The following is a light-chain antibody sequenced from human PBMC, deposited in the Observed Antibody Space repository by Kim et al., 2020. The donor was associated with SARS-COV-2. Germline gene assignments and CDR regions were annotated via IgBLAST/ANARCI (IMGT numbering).Light chain of an antibody. CDR2: GAS. CDR1: QSVSSTY. Sequence: SPGERATLACRASQSVSSTYLAWYQQKPGQAPRLLIYGASSRATGIPDRFSGSGSGTDFTLTISRLEPEDFAVYYCQQFGSSPLTFGGGTKVDIK. CDR3: QQFGSSPLT. J-gene: IGKJ4*01. V-gene: IGKV3-20*01.